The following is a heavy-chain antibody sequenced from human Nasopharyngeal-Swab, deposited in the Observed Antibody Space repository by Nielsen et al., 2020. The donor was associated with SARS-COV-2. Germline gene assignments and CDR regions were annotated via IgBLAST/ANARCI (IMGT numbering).Heavy chain of an antibody. CDR3: ASTPLDSSGYYYAFHY. CDR2: ISYDGSNK. Sequence: GGSLRLSCAASGVTFSRYTMHWVRQAPGKGLEWVAVISYDGSNKYYADSVKGRFTISRDISKNTLYLQMNSLRAEDTAVFYCASTPLDSSGYYYAFHYWGRGTLVTVSS. CDR1: GVTFSRYT. V-gene: IGHV3-30-3*01. J-gene: IGHJ4*02. D-gene: IGHD3-22*01.